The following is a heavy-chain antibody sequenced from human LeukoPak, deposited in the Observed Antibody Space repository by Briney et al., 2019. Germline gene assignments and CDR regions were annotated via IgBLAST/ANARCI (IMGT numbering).Heavy chain of an antibody. V-gene: IGHV3-30*04. CDR3: APDGCSSTSCHPYYYYYMDV. J-gene: IGHJ6*03. CDR1: GFTFSSYA. Sequence: GGSLRLSCAASGFTFSSYAMHWVRQAPGKGLEWVAAISHDGSNKYYADSVKGRFTISRDNSKNTLYLQMNSLRAEDTAVYYCAPDGCSSTSCHPYYYYYMDVWGKGTTVTISS. D-gene: IGHD2-2*01. CDR2: ISHDGSNK.